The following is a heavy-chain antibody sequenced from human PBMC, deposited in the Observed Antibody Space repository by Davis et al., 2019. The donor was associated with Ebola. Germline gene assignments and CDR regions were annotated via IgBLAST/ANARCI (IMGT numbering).Heavy chain of an antibody. J-gene: IGHJ4*02. D-gene: IGHD5-24*01. V-gene: IGHV3-23*01. CDR3: AKGATVWMGTYFDY. Sequence: GGSLRLSCAASGFTFSFYAMSWVRQAPGKGLEWVSTISGGGSYYAESVKGRFTISRDNSKNTLYVQMNSLRAEDTAVYYCAKGATVWMGTYFDYWGQGTLVTVSS. CDR2: ISGGGS. CDR1: GFTFSFYA.